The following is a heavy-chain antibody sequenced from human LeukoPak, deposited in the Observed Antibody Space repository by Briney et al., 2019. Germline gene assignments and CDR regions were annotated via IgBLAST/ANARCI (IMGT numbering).Heavy chain of an antibody. J-gene: IGHJ4*02. Sequence: GGSLRLSCAASGFTFSSYWMYWVRQAPGKGLVWVSRINTDGCSTTYADSVKGRFTISRDNAKNTLYMQMNSLRAEDTAVYYCARDHDSSGYYDHFGYWGQGTLVTVSS. CDR3: ARDHDSSGYYDHFGY. D-gene: IGHD3-22*01. V-gene: IGHV3-74*01. CDR1: GFTFSSYW. CDR2: INTDGCST.